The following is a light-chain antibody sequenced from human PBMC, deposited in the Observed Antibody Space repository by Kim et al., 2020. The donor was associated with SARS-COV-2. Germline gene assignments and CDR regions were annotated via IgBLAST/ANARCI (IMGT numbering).Light chain of an antibody. CDR1: QDIIND. Sequence: ASVGHRVTITCWASQDIINDLGWYQQSPGRAPKRLIYGASSLQSGVPSRFSGSGSGTEFTLTISSLQPEDFATYFCLQHNTYTITFGQGTRLEIK. CDR2: GAS. J-gene: IGKJ5*01. CDR3: LQHNTYTIT. V-gene: IGKV1-17*01.